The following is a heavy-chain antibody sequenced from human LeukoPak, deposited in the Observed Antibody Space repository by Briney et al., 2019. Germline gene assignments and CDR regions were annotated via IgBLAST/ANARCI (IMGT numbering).Heavy chain of an antibody. J-gene: IGHJ4*02. CDR2: IYTSGTT. CDR3: ARTGYFDWPHSGPFY. V-gene: IGHV4-61*02. Sequence: PSETLSLTCTVSGGSISSGNYYWSWIRQPAGKGLEWIGRIYTSGTTNYNPSLKSRVTISLDTSKNQFSLKLTSVTAADTAVYYCARTGYFDWPHSGPFYWGQGTLVTVSS. CDR1: GGSISSGNYY. D-gene: IGHD3-9*01.